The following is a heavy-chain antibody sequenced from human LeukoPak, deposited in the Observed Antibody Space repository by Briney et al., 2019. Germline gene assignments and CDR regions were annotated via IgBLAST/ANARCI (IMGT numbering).Heavy chain of an antibody. CDR3: AKDVRVGEYYGSGTYLDF. V-gene: IGHV3-23*01. CDR2: ISGSGGST. J-gene: IGHJ4*02. Sequence: GGSLRLSCAASGFTFSTYAMSWVRQASGKGLEWVSLISGSGGSTYYADSVKGRFTISRDKFKNTLFLQMNSLRAEDTAVYYCAKDVRVGEYYGSGTYLDFWGQGTLVTVSS. CDR1: GFTFSTYA. D-gene: IGHD3-10*01.